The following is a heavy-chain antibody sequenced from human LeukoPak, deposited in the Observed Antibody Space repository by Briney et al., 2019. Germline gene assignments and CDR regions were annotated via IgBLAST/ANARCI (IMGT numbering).Heavy chain of an antibody. Sequence: KPSETLSLTCTVSGGSTSSYYWSWIRQPAGKGLEWIGRIYTSGSTNYNPSLKSRVTMSVDTSKNQFSLKLSSVTAADTAVYYCARGVAAAGYNWFDPWGQGTLVTVSS. CDR1: GGSTSSYY. D-gene: IGHD6-13*01. J-gene: IGHJ5*02. CDR3: ARGVAAAGYNWFDP. CDR2: IYTSGST. V-gene: IGHV4-4*07.